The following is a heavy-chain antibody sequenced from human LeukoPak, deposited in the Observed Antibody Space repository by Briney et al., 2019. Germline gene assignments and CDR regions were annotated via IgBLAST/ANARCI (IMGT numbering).Heavy chain of an antibody. CDR2: INTGNGNT. CDR1: GYTFTTDA. V-gene: IGHV1-3*04. Sequence: GASVKVSCKASGYTFTTDAIHWVRQAPGQRLEWMGWINTGNGNTKHSQNFQGRVTITRDTSASTAYMELSSLRSEDTAVYYCARHSLTYPAGFDYWGQGTLVTVSS. CDR3: ARHSLTYPAGFDY. D-gene: IGHD2/OR15-2a*01. J-gene: IGHJ4*02.